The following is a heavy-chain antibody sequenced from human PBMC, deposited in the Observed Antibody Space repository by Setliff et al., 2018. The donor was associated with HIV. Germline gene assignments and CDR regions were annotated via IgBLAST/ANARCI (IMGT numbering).Heavy chain of an antibody. CDR2: ISSRAYGVTT. D-gene: IGHD3-3*01. J-gene: IGHJ4*02. CDR3: TRDRPDYDFWSGYTFDY. V-gene: IGHV3-49*04. CDR1: GFAFSDFA. Sequence: GESLRLSCTASGFTSGFAFSDFAMSWVRQAPGKGLEWVAFISSRAYGVTTHYAASVKGRFTISRDDSISVVHLQMFGLKTEDTALYYCTRDRPDYDFWSGYTFDYWGQGTLVTVSS.